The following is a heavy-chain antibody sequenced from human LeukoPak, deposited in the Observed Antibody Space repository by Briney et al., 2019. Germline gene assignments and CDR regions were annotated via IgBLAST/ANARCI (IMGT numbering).Heavy chain of an antibody. V-gene: IGHV4-59*08. CDR2: IYYRWNT. J-gene: IGHJ3*02. CDR1: GGSISSYY. D-gene: IGHD6-19*01. Sequence: AETLSLTCTVSGGSISSYYWSWIRQPPGKGLEWIGDIYYRWNTNYNPSVKSRVTISVDTSNNHFSLKLSSVTAADTAVYYCARHIPSGVAGTRSPSDAFHIWGQEPMVPVPS. CDR3: ARHIPSGVAGTRSPSDAFHI.